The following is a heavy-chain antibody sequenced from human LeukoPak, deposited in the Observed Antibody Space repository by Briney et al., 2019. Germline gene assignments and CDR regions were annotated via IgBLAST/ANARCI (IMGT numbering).Heavy chain of an antibody. J-gene: IGHJ4*02. CDR1: GGSFSGYY. Sequence: PSETLSLTCAVYGGSFSGYYWSWIRQPPGKGLEWIGEINHSGSTNYNPSLKRRVTISVDTSKNQFSLKLSSVTAADTAVYYCARASSWSHTPFDYWGQGTLVTVSS. CDR2: INHSGST. CDR3: ARASSWSHTPFDY. V-gene: IGHV4-34*01. D-gene: IGHD6-13*01.